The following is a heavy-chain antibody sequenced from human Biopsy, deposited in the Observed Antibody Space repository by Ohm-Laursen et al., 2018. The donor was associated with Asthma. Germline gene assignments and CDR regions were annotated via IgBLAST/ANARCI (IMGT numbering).Heavy chain of an antibody. CDR2: ISYDGSNK. CDR1: GFTFSSYG. CDR3: ARESSVAGSSDFDY. Sequence: SLRPSCSASGFTFSSYGMHWVRQAPGKGLEWVAVISYDGSNKYYADSVKGRFTISRDNSKNTLYLQMNSLRAEDTAVYYCARESSVAGSSDFDYWGQGTLVTVSS. J-gene: IGHJ4*02. D-gene: IGHD6-19*01. V-gene: IGHV3-30*03.